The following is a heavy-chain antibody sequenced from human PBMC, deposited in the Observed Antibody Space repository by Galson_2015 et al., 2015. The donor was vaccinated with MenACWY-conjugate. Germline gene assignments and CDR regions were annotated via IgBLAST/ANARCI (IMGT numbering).Heavy chain of an antibody. CDR3: ARGLAHPDSSGYYLNAFDI. Sequence: SLRLSCAASGFTFSSYAMHWVRQAPGKGLEWVAVISYDGSNKYYADSVKGRFTISRDNSENTLYLQMNSLRAEDTAVYYCARGLAHPDSSGYYLNAFDIWGQGTMVTVSS. CDR1: GFTFSSYA. V-gene: IGHV3-30*04. D-gene: IGHD3-22*01. J-gene: IGHJ3*02. CDR2: ISYDGSNK.